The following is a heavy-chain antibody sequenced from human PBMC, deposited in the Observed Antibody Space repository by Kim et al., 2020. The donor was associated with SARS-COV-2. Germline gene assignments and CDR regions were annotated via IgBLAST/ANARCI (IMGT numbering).Heavy chain of an antibody. V-gene: IGHV1-24*01. J-gene: IGHJ4*02. CDR1: GYTLTELS. Sequence: ASVKVSCKVSGYTLTELSMHWVRQAPGKGLEWMGGFDPEDGETIYAQKFQGRVTMTEDTSTDTAYMELSSLRSEDTAVYYCATGGHYYDSSGYYYWGQGTLVTVSS. D-gene: IGHD3-22*01. CDR2: FDPEDGET. CDR3: ATGGHYYDSSGYYY.